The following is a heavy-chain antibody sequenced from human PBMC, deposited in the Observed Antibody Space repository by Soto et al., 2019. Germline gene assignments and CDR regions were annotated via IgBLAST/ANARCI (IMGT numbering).Heavy chain of an antibody. CDR3: ASQXFLEWLPXDY. CDR1: GYTFTSYA. D-gene: IGHD3-3*01. CDR2: INAGNGNT. J-gene: IGHJ4*02. V-gene: IGHV1-3*01. Sequence: ASVKVSCKASGYTFTSYAMHWVRQAPGQRPEWMGWINAGNGNTKYSQKFQGRVTITRDTSASTAYMELSSLRSEDTAVYYSASQXFLEWLPXDYXGQGTLVTVSS.